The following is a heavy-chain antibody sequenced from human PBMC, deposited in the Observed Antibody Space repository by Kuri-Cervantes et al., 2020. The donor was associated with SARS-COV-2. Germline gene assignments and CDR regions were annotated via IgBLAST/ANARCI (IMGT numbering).Heavy chain of an antibody. CDR2: ISSSSSYI. Sequence: GGSLRLSCAASGFTFSSYSMNWVRQAPGKGLEWVSSISSSSSYIYYADSVKGRFTISRDNAKNSLYLQMNSLRAEDTAVYYCARDIVVVPAAIHYYYGMDVWGQGTTVTGLL. J-gene: IGHJ6*02. CDR3: ARDIVVVPAAIHYYYGMDV. D-gene: IGHD2-2*02. V-gene: IGHV3-21*01. CDR1: GFTFSSYS.